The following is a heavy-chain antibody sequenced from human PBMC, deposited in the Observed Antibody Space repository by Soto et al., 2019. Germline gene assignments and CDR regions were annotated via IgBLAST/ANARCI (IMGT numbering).Heavy chain of an antibody. CDR2: INHSGST. D-gene: IGHD3-22*01. Sequence: SETLSLTCAVYGGAFSGHYWSWVRQPPGKGLEWTGEINHSGSTNYNPSLKSLVSISVDTSKNQFSLKVRPVTAADTSVYYCARGITVIEAVTGDAPDKYYFDSWGRGTLVTVSS. CDR3: ARGITVIEAVTGDAPDKYYFDS. CDR1: GGAFSGHY. V-gene: IGHV4-34*01. J-gene: IGHJ4*02.